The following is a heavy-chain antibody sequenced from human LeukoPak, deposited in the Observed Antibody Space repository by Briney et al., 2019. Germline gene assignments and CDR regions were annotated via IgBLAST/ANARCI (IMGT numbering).Heavy chain of an antibody. J-gene: IGHJ4*02. CDR1: GFTVSSNY. D-gene: IGHD3-22*01. CDR3: TREGPDSSGYSFDY. V-gene: IGHV3-53*01. CDR2: IYSGGTT. Sequence: GGSLRLSCKVSGFTVSSNYLSWVRQAPGKGLEWVSIIYSGGTTYYADSVKGRFTISRDNPKNTLYLQMNSLRAEDTAVYYCTREGPDSSGYSFDYWGRGTLVTVSS.